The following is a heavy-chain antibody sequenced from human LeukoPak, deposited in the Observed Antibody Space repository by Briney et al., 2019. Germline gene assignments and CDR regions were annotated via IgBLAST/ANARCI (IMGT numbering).Heavy chain of an antibody. Sequence: GGSLRLSCAASGLTFSNYYMSWVRQAPGKGLEWVAVISNDGNNKYYADSVKGRFTISRDNSKNTLYLQMNSLRAEDTAVYYCASDFRSYNIRWCLDYWGQGTLVTVSS. CDR2: ISNDGNNK. CDR3: ASDFRSYNIRWCLDY. J-gene: IGHJ4*02. D-gene: IGHD2-8*02. CDR1: GLTFSNYY. V-gene: IGHV3-30-3*01.